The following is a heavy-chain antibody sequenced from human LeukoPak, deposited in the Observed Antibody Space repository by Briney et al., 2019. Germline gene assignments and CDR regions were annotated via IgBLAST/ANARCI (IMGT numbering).Heavy chain of an antibody. CDR2: ISSSSSYI. V-gene: IGHV3-21*01. CDR1: GFAFSTYS. CDR3: ARGVDYGEGHPILFWYGMDV. Sequence: PGGSLRLSCAASGFAFSTYSMNWVRQAPGKGLEWVSSISSSSSYIYYADSVKGRFTISRDNAKNSLYLQMNSLRAEDTAVYYCARGVDYGEGHPILFWYGMDVWGQGTTVTVSS. J-gene: IGHJ6*02. D-gene: IGHD4-17*01.